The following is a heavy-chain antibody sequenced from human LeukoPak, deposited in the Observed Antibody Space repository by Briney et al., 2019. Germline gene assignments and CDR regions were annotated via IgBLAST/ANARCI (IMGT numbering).Heavy chain of an antibody. CDR3: ARQIHDIGTNWFDP. CDR2: IYDTGST. Sequence: PSETLSLTCSVSGDSIRSVHYYWGWIRQPPGRGLEWIGSIYDTGSTYYNPSLKSRVTIFVDTSKNQFSLRLTSVTAADTAMYYCARQIHDIGTNWFDPWGQGTLVTVSS. V-gene: IGHV4-39*01. J-gene: IGHJ5*02. D-gene: IGHD3-9*01. CDR1: GDSIRSVHYY.